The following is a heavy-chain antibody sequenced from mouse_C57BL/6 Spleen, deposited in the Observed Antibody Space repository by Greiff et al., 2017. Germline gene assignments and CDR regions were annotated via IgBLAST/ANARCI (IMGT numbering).Heavy chain of an antibody. CDR3: ARSPYSNYVWVD. CDR2: IHPNSGST. Sequence: VQLQQPGAELVKPGASVTLSCKASGYTFTSYWMHWVKQRPGQGLEWIGMIHPNSGSTNYNEKFKSKATLTVDKSSSTAYMQLSSLTSEDSAVYYWARSPYSNYVWVDWGQGTTLTVSA. D-gene: IGHD2-5*01. J-gene: IGHJ2*01. V-gene: IGHV1-64*01. CDR1: GYTFTSYW.